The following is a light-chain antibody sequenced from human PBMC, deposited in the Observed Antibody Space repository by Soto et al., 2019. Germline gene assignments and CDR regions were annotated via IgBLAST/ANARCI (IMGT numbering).Light chain of an antibody. CDR1: QSVRSTY. CDR2: GAT. V-gene: IGKV3-20*01. J-gene: IGKJ1*01. Sequence: EIVLTQSPGTLSLSPGERTTLSCRASQSVRSTYLAWYQQRPGQAPRLLIYGATSRATGIPDRFQGSGSGTDFTLTISRLEPEDFALYFCQQYGSTPLPFGQGT. CDR3: QQYGSTPLP.